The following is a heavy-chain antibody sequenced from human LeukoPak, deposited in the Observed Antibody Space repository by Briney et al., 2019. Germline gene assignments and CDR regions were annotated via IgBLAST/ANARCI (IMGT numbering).Heavy chain of an antibody. V-gene: IGHV3-64*01. J-gene: IGHJ5*02. D-gene: IGHD2-15*01. CDR3: ARSAGDCSGGSCYPTYNWFDP. CDR2: ISSNGGST. CDR1: GFTFSSYA. Sequence: SGGSLRLSCAASGFTFSSYAMHWVRQAPGKGLEYVSAISSNGGSTYYANSVKGRFTIPRDNSKNTLYLQMGSLRAEDMAVYYCARSAGDCSGGSCYPTYNWFDPWGQGTLVTVSS.